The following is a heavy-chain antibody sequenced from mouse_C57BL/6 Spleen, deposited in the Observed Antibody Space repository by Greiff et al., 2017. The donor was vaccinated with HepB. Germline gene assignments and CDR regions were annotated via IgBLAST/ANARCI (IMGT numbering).Heavy chain of an antibody. V-gene: IGHV1-72*01. CDR1: GYTFTSYW. CDR3: ARSGTTGWYFDV. D-gene: IGHD1-1*01. J-gene: IGHJ1*03. Sequence: VQLKQPGAELVKPGASVKLSCKASGYTFTSYWMHWVKQRPGRGLEWIGRIDPNSGGTKYNEKFKSKATLTVDKPSSTAYMQLSSLTSEDSAVYYCARSGTTGWYFDVWGTGTTVTVSS. CDR2: IDPNSGGT.